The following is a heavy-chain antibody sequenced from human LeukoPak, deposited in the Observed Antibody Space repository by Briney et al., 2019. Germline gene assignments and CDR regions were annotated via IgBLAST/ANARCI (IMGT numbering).Heavy chain of an antibody. CDR3: AGEVRGVIGDFDY. CDR1: GYTFTGYY. V-gene: IGHV1-8*02. D-gene: IGHD3-10*01. J-gene: IGHJ4*02. Sequence: GASVKVSCKASGYTFTGYYMHWVRQAPGQGLEWMGWINPNSGNTGYAQKFQGRVTMTRNTSISTAYMELSSLRSEDTAVYYCAGEVRGVIGDFDYWGQGTLVTVSS. CDR2: INPNSGNT.